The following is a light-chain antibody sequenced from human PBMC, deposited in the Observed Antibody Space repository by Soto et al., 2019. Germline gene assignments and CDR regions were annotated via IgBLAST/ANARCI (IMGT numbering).Light chain of an antibody. CDR3: QKYNNCST. CDR2: GSS. V-gene: IGKV3-15*01. CDR1: QSVSSN. Sequence: EIVMTQSPATLSVSPGARATLSGSASQSVSSNLAWYQQNPGQAPRRLIYGSSTRATGIPDRFSGSGSGTEVTLTISSLQSEDLEVYDCQKYNNCSTFGQGTNLEIK. J-gene: IGKJ2*01.